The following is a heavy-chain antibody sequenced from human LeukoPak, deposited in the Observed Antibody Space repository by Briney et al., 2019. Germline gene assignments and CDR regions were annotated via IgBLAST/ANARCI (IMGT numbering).Heavy chain of an antibody. J-gene: IGHJ4*02. D-gene: IGHD3-22*01. V-gene: IGHV3-23*01. CDR1: GFTFGSYA. Sequence: GGSLRLSCAASGFTFGSYAMTWVRQAPGKGLEWVSGITGSGGDTYYVESVRGRFSISRDNSKNTVSLQMNSLRAEDTAVYYCAKENIHYSDSSGYPAGPGYWGQGTLVTVSS. CDR2: ITGSGGDT. CDR3: AKENIHYSDSSGYPAGPGY.